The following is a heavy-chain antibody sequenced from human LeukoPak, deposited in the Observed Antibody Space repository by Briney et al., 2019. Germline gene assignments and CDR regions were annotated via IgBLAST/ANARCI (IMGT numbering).Heavy chain of an antibody. J-gene: IGHJ6*03. CDR2: IRYDGSNK. V-gene: IGHV3-30*02. D-gene: IGHD3-9*01. Sequence: GGSLRLSCAASGFTFSSYGMHWVRQAPGKGLEWVAFIRYDGSNKYYADSVKGRFTISRDNSKNTLYLQMNSLRAEDTAVYYCARSDYDILTGYYDMYYYYYMDVWGKGTTVTISS. CDR3: ARSDYDILTGYYDMYYYYYMDV. CDR1: GFTFSSYG.